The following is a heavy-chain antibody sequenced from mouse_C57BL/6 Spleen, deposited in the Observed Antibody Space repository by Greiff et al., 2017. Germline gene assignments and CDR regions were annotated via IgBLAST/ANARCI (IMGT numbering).Heavy chain of an antibody. Sequence: QVQLQQSGAELARPGASVTLSCKASGYTFTSYGISWVKQRTGQGLEWIGEIYPRSGNTYYNEKFKGKATLTADKSSSTAYMELRSLTSEDSAVYFCAYYSNYPFAYWGKGTLVTVSA. CDR1: GYTFTSYG. CDR3: AYYSNYPFAY. V-gene: IGHV1-81*01. CDR2: IYPRSGNT. D-gene: IGHD2-5*01. J-gene: IGHJ3*01.